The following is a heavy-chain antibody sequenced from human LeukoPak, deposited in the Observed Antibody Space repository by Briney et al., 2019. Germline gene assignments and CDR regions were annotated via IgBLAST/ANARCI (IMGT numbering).Heavy chain of an antibody. Sequence: ASVKVSCKASGYTFTNNFMHWVRQAPGQGLEWIGIINPSGDNTWYAQKFQGRVTMTRDMATSTDYMELSSLRSEDTAVYYCARIAVAGTWFDPWGQGTLVTVSS. J-gene: IGHJ5*02. CDR2: INPSGDNT. CDR3: ARIAVAGTWFDP. CDR1: GYTFTNNF. D-gene: IGHD6-19*01. V-gene: IGHV1-46*01.